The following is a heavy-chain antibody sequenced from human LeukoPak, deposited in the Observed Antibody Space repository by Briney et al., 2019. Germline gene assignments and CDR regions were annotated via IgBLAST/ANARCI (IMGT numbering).Heavy chain of an antibody. CDR3: ARETLTNPVGYYGMDV. CDR1: GFTFTTYW. J-gene: IGHJ6*02. D-gene: IGHD4-23*01. V-gene: IGHV3-74*01. Sequence: PGGSLRLSCAASGFTFTTYWMHWVRQAPGKGLVWVSHINSDGSITSYADSVKGRFTISRDNAKNTLYLQMNSLRAEDTAVYYCARETLTNPVGYYGMDVWGQGTTVTVSS. CDR2: INSDGSIT.